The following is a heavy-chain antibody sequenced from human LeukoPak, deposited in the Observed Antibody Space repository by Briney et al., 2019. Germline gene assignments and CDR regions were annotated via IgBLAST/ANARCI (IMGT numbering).Heavy chain of an antibody. CDR1: GFTFSSYN. J-gene: IGHJ3*02. D-gene: IGHD4-11*01. Sequence: PGGSLRLSCAASGFTFSSYNMNWVRQAPGKGLEWVSSISTSSSYKYYADSVKGRFTISRDNAKKLLYLQMNSLRAEDTAVYYCARGYSNYGYIFDMWGRGTMVTVSS. CDR3: ARGYSNYGYIFDM. CDR2: ISTSSSYK. V-gene: IGHV3-21*01.